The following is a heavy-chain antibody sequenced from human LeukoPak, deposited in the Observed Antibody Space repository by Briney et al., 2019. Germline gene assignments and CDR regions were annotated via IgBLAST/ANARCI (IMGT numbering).Heavy chain of an antibody. CDR1: GFTFSSYA. J-gene: IGHJ4*02. D-gene: IGHD6-13*01. V-gene: IGHV3-64D*09. CDR2: ISSNGGST. Sequence: PGGSLRLSCSASGFTFSSYAMHWVRQAPGKGLEYVSAISSNGGSTYYADSVKGRFTISRDNSKNTLYLQMSSLRAEDTAIYYCAKDRTSQQQLPCYLDCWGLGTLVTVSS. CDR3: AKDRTSQQQLPCYLDC.